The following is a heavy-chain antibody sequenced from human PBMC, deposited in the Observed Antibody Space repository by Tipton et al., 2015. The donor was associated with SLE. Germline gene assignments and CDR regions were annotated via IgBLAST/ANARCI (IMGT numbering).Heavy chain of an antibody. D-gene: IGHD4-11*01. CDR2: IKSDGGTT. CDR3: ARGAFYSNDY. CDR1: GFTVSRNS. V-gene: IGHV3-74*01. J-gene: IGHJ4*02. Sequence: SLRLSCEASGFTVSRNSMSWVRQAPGKGLVWVSHIKSDGGTTNYADFVKGRFTISRDNAKNTLFLQMNSLRADDTAVYFCARGAFYSNDYWGQGALVTVSS.